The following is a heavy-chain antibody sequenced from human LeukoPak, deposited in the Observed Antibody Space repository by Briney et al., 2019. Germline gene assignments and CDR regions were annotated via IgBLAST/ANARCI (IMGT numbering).Heavy chain of an antibody. CDR1: GGSISSYY. D-gene: IGHD3-22*01. V-gene: IGHV4-59*01. CDR2: IYYSGST. Sequence: SETLSLTCTASGGSISSYYWSWIRQPPGKGLEWIGYIYYSGSTNYNPSLKSRVTISVDTSKNQFSLKLSSVTAADTAVYYCARAYYYDSSGYSSYWYFDLWGRGTLVTVSS. J-gene: IGHJ2*01. CDR3: ARAYYYDSSGYSSYWYFDL.